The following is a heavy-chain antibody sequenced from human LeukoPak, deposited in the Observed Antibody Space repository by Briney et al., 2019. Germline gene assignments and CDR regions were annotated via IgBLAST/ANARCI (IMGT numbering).Heavy chain of an antibody. CDR1: GGTFSSYA. J-gene: IGHJ4*02. D-gene: IGHD4-23*01. V-gene: IGHV1-69*05. CDR2: IIPIFGTA. Sequence: SVKVSCKASGGTFSSYAINWVRQAPGQGLEWMGGIIPIFGTANYAQKFQGRVTITTDESTSTAYMVLSSLRSEDTAVYYCVTSPEVYGGPQNFDYWGQGTLVTVSS. CDR3: VTSPEVYGGPQNFDY.